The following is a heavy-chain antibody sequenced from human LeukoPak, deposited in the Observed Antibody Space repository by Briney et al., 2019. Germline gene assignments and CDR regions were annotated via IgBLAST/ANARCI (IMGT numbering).Heavy chain of an antibody. D-gene: IGHD6-13*01. J-gene: IGHJ3*02. CDR1: GYSFTGYY. V-gene: IGHV1-2*02. Sequence: ASVKVSCKASGYSFTGYYLHLVRQAPGQGPEWMGWINPNTGDTKNAQKFQGRVTMTRDTSISTGYMELTRLKFDDTAVYYCARVWGSSWKDDAFDIWGQGTMVTVSS. CDR2: INPNTGDT. CDR3: ARVWGSSWKDDAFDI.